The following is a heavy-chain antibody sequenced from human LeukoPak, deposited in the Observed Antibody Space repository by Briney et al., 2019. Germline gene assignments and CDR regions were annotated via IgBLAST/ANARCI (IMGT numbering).Heavy chain of an antibody. Sequence: GASVKVSCKASGGTFSSYAISWVRQAPGQGLEWMGRIIPVLGITNYAQKFQGRVTITADKSTSTAYMDVSSLRSEDTAVYFCARGSRMITFGGVIWDHFDYWGQGTLVTVSS. CDR2: IIPVLGIT. D-gene: IGHD3-16*02. CDR3: ARGSRMITFGGVIWDHFDY. CDR1: GGTFSSYA. V-gene: IGHV1-69*04. J-gene: IGHJ4*02.